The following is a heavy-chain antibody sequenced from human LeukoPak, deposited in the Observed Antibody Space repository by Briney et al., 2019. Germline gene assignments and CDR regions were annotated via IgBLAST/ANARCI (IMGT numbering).Heavy chain of an antibody. CDR3: ARLTKAFFDY. D-gene: IGHD4-11*01. CDR1: GFTFSSYS. CDR2: ISSSSSYI. V-gene: IGHV3-21*01. Sequence: PGGSLRLSCAASGFTFSSYSMNWVRQAPGKGLEWVSSISSSSSYIHYADSVKGRFTISRDNAKNSLYLQMNSLRAEDTAVYYCARLTKAFFDYWGQGTLVTVSS. J-gene: IGHJ4*02.